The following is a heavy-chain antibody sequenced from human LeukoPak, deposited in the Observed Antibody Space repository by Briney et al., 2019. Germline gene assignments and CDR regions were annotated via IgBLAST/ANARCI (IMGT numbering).Heavy chain of an antibody. J-gene: IGHJ4*02. CDR2: ISFDGSEK. Sequence: GGSLRLSCAASGFTFRSYGMNWVRQAPGKGLEWVAVISFDGSEKYYADSVKGRFTISRDNSKNTLYLQMNSLRAEDTAVYYCARDKYSSSSYYFDYWGQGTLVTVSS. CDR1: GFTFRSYG. CDR3: ARDKYSSSSYYFDY. D-gene: IGHD6-6*01. V-gene: IGHV3-30*03.